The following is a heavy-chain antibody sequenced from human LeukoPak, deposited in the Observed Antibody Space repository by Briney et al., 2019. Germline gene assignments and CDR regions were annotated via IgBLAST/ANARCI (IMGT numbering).Heavy chain of an antibody. CDR2: ISGSGGST. D-gene: IGHD6-19*01. V-gene: IGHV3-23*01. J-gene: IGHJ3*02. CDR1: GFTFSSYA. Sequence: SGGSLRLSCAASGFTFSSYAMSWVRQAPGKGLEWVSAISGSGGSTDYADSVKGRFTISRDSSKNTLYLQMNSLRAEDTAVYYCAKDWSGWYDAFDIWGQGTMVTVSS. CDR3: AKDWSGWYDAFDI.